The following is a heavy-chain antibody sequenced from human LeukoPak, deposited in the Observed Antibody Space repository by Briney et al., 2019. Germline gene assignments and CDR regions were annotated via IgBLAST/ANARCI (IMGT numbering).Heavy chain of an antibody. D-gene: IGHD3-3*01. CDR2: IYYSGST. J-gene: IGHJ3*02. V-gene: IGHV4-39*01. Sequence: SETLSLTCTVSGGSISSGGYYWGWIRQPPGKGLEWIGSIYYSGSTYYNPSLKSRVTISVDTSKNQFSLKLSSVTAADTAVYYCARAWGIFGVVIDAFDIWGQGTMVTVSS. CDR3: ARAWGIFGVVIDAFDI. CDR1: GGSISSGGYY.